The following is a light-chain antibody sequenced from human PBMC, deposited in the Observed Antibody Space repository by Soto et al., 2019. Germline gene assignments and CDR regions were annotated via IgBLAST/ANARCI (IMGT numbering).Light chain of an antibody. Sequence: EIVMTQSPATLSVSPGERATLSCRASQSIGSNLAWYQQKPGQAPRLLIYGASTRATGIPARFSGSGSGTEFTLTISSLQSEDFAVYYCQQYGNSPQTFGQGTKVDIK. J-gene: IGKJ1*01. CDR1: QSIGSN. CDR3: QQYGNSPQT. V-gene: IGKV3-15*01. CDR2: GAS.